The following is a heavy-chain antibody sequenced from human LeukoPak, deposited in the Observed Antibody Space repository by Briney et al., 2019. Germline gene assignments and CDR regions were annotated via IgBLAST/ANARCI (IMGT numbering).Heavy chain of an antibody. CDR1: GFTFTDYW. D-gene: IGHD2-15*01. J-gene: IGHJ3*02. Sequence: PGGSLRLSCAASGFTFTDYWMHWVRQAPGKGLVWVSRINSDASITNYADSVQGRFTISRDNAKNTLYLQMSSLRAEDTAVYYCARYCSGGSCYSPYTFDIWGQGTMVTVSS. CDR3: ARYCSGGSCYSPYTFDI. CDR2: INSDASIT. V-gene: IGHV3-74*01.